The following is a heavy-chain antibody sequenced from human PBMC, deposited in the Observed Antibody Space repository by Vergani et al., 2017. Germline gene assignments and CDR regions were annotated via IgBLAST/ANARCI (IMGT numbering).Heavy chain of an antibody. CDR2: IYYSGST. Sequence: QLQLQESGPGLVKPSETLSLTCTVSGGSISSSSYYWGWIRQPPGKGLEWIGSIYYSGSTYYNPSLKSRVTISVDTSKNTFSLKLSPVTAAETAVYYCAKDGRENSDYGYFDYWGQGTLVTVSS. CDR1: GGSISSSSYY. J-gene: IGHJ4*02. D-gene: IGHD4-17*01. CDR3: AKDGRENSDYGYFDY. V-gene: IGHV4-39*02.